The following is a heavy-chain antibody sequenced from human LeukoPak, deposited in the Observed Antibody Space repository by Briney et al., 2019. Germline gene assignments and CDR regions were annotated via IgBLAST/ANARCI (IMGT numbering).Heavy chain of an antibody. CDR1: GITLSNYG. D-gene: IGHD3-22*01. CDR3: AKRGVVIRVILVGFHKEAYYFDS. V-gene: IGHV3-23*01. CDR2: ISGSGGGT. Sequence: GGSLRLSCAVSGITLSNYGMSWVRQAPGKGLEWVAGISGSGGGTNYADSVKGRYTISRDNSKNTLYLQMNSLRAEDTAVYFCAKRGVVIRVILVGFHKEAYYFDSWGQGTLVTVSS. J-gene: IGHJ4*02.